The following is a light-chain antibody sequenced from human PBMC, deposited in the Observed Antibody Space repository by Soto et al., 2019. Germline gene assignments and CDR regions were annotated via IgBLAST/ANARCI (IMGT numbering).Light chain of an antibody. CDR2: AAS. CDR1: QNIDRW. V-gene: IGKV1-39*01. J-gene: IGKJ2*01. Sequence: DIQMTQSPSTLSTSVGDRATITCRATQNIDRWLAWYQQKPGKAPKLLIYAASSLQSGVPSRFSGSGSGTDFTLTISSLQPEDFATYYCQQSYSTPYTFGQGTKLEIK. CDR3: QQSYSTPYT.